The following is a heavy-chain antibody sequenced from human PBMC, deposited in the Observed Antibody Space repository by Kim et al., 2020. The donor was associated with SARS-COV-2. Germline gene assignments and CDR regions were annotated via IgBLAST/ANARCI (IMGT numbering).Heavy chain of an antibody. CDR2: INHSGST. CDR3: ARGRGGLSMIVVVKGHYHYYLDV. CDR1: GGSFSGYY. J-gene: IGHJ6*03. D-gene: IGHD3-22*01. V-gene: IGHV4-34*01. Sequence: SETLSLTCAVYGGSFSGYYWSWIRQPPGKGLEWIGEINHSGSTNYNPSLKSRVTISVDTSKNQFSLKLSSVTAADTAVYYCARGRGGLSMIVVVKGHYHYYLDVWGKGTTVTVSS.